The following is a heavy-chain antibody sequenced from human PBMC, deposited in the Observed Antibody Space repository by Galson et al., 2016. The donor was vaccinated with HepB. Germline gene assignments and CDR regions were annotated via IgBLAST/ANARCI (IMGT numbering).Heavy chain of an antibody. D-gene: IGHD2-2*01. CDR2: IRTKPNTYAT. CDR1: GFIFSDSA. CDR3: IAVISTGYFDL. V-gene: IGHV3-73*01. J-gene: IGHJ2*01. Sequence: SLRLSCAASGFIFSDSAMHWVRQASGKGLEWVGRIRTKPNTYATVYAASVKGRFMISRDDLKNTTYLQMNSLKTEDTAVYYCIAVISTGYFDLWGRGTLVTVSS.